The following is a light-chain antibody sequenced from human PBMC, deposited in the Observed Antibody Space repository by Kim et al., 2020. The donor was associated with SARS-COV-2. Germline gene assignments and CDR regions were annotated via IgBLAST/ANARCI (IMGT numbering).Light chain of an antibody. Sequence: SASIGDRVTITCQASQDISNYLNWYQKKPGKPPKLLIFDASNLETGVPSRFSGSGSGTDFTFTISSLQPEDFATYYCQQYDLMPRFGQGTKVDIK. V-gene: IGKV1-33*01. CDR3: QQYDLMPR. J-gene: IGKJ1*01. CDR2: DAS. CDR1: QDISNY.